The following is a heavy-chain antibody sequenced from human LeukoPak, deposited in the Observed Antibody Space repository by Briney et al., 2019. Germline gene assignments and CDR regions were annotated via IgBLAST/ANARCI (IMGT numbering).Heavy chain of an antibody. CDR1: GYTFTSYG. CDR2: ISAYNGNT. D-gene: IGHD3-9*01. J-gene: IGHJ6*03. CDR3: AAVDPRRYYYYMDV. Sequence: ASVKVSCKASGYTFTSYGISWVRQAPGQGLEWMGWISAYNGNTNYAQKFQERVTITRDMSTSTAYMELSSLRSEDTAVYYCAAVDPRRYYYYMDVWGKGTTVTVSS. V-gene: IGHV1-18*01.